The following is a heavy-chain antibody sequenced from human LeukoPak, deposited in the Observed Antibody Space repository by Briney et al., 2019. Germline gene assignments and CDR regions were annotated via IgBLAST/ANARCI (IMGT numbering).Heavy chain of an antibody. CDR2: INHSGST. J-gene: IGHJ6*03. V-gene: IGHV4-34*01. CDR1: GGSFSGYY. Sequence: SETLSLTCAVYGGSFSGYYWSWIRQPPGKGLEWIGEINHSGSTNYNPSLKSRVTISVDTSKNQFSLKLSSVTAADTAEYYCARGGRWGIVHYYYMDVWGKGTTVTVSS. CDR3: ARGGRWGIVHYYYMDV. D-gene: IGHD1-26*01.